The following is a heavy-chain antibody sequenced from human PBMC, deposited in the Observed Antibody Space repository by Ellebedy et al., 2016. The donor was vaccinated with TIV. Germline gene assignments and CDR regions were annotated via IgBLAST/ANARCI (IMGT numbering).Heavy chain of an antibody. V-gene: IGHV3-73*01. J-gene: IGHJ4*02. CDR1: GFTFSGSA. CDR2: IRSKANSYAT. Sequence: GGSLRLXXAASGFTFSGSAMHWVRQASGKGLEWVGRIRSKANSYATAYAASVKGRFTISRDNAKNSLYLQMNSLRAEDTAVYYCARDPQAGGFDYWGQGTLVTVSS. CDR3: ARDPQAGGFDY. D-gene: IGHD3-16*01.